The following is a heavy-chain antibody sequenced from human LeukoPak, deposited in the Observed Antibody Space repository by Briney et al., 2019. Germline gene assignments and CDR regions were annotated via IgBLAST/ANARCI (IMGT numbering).Heavy chain of an antibody. Sequence: ASVKVSCKASGYTFTSYYMHWVRQAPGQGLEWMGLINPTGGSTGYAQKFQGRVTMTRDMSTSADYMELSSPRSEDTAIYYCARDNSVGDNAWWFDPWGQGTLVTVSS. V-gene: IGHV1-46*01. CDR3: ARDNSVGDNAWWFDP. CDR2: INPTGGST. J-gene: IGHJ5*02. D-gene: IGHD1-26*01. CDR1: GYTFTSYY.